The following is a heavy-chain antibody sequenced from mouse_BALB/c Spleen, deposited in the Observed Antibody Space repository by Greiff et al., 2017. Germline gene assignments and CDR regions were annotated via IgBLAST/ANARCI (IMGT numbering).Heavy chain of an antibody. D-gene: IGHD2-14*01. V-gene: IGHV5-6-5*01. J-gene: IGHJ3*01. CDR3: ARGHYGYDWCVY. Sequence: EVMLVESGGGLVKPGGSLKLSCAASGFTFSSYAMSWVRQTPEKRLEWVASISSGGSTYYPDSVKGRFTISRDNARNILYLQMSSLRSEDTAMYYCARGHYGYDWCVYGGQGTVVTVSA. CDR2: ISSGGST. CDR1: GFTFSSYA.